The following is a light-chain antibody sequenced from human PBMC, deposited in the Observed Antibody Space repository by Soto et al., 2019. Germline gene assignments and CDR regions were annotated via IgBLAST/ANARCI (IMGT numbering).Light chain of an antibody. Sequence: QSVLTQPPSVSGSPGQSVTISCTGTSSDVGSYNRVSWFQQPSGTAPKLIIYEVTRRPSGVPDRFSASKSGNTASLTISALQAEDEADYYCLSFRTTSPVVFGGGTKLTVL. CDR2: EVT. V-gene: IGLV2-18*02. CDR1: SSDVGSYNR. J-gene: IGLJ3*02. CDR3: LSFRTTSPVV.